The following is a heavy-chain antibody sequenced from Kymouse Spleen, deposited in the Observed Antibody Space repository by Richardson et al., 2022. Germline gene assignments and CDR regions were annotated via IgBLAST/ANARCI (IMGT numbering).Heavy chain of an antibody. J-gene: IGHJ4*02. V-gene: IGHV3-30*18. CDR2: ISYDGSNK. CDR1: GFTFSSYG. Sequence: QVQLVESGGGVVQPGRSLRLSCAASGFTFSSYGMHWVRQAPGKGLEWVAVISYDGSNKYYADSVKGRFTISRDNSKNTLYLQMNSLRAEDTAVYYCAGNNWNYTFDYWGQGTLVTVSS. CDR3: AGNNWNYTFDY. D-gene: IGHD1-7*01.